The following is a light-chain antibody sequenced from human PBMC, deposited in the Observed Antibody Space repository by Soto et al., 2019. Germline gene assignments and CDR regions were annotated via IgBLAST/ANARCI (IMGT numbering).Light chain of an antibody. Sequence: DIQLTQSPPTLSASVGDRVTITCRASHSIRYYLAWYQQMPGKAPKLLIYGASSLQSGVPSRFSSSGSGTEFTLTISSLQPDDFATYFCQHHNSYSQTFGQGTKVEIK. CDR2: GAS. V-gene: IGKV1-5*01. CDR3: QHHNSYSQT. CDR1: HSIRYY. J-gene: IGKJ1*01.